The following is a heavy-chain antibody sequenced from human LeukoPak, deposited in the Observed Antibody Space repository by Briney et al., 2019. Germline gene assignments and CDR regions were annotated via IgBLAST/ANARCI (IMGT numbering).Heavy chain of an antibody. CDR2: INSDGSST. Sequence: GGSLRLSCAASGFTFSSYWMHWVRQAPGKGLVWVSRINSDGSSTSYADSVKGRFTISRDNAKNTLYLQMHSLRAEDTAVYYCASNSMVRGVNNWFDPWGQGTLVTVSS. J-gene: IGHJ5*02. D-gene: IGHD3-10*01. CDR1: GFTFSSYW. V-gene: IGHV3-74*01. CDR3: ASNSMVRGVNNWFDP.